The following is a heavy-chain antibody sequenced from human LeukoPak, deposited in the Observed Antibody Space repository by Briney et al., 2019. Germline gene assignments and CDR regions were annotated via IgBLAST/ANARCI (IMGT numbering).Heavy chain of an antibody. V-gene: IGHV3-23*01. CDR1: GFTFSSYA. D-gene: IGHD2-15*01. CDR3: AAEGCSGGSCWYLGKYGMDV. J-gene: IGHJ6*02. CDR2: ISGSGGST. Sequence: GGSLRLSCAASGFTFSSYAMSWVRQAPGKGLEWVSAISGSGGSTYYADSVKGRFTISRDNSKDTLYLQMNSLRSEDTAVYYCAAEGCSGGSCWYLGKYGMDVWGQGTTVTVSS.